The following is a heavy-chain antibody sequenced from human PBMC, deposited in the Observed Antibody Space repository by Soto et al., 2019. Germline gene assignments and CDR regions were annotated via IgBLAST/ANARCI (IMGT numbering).Heavy chain of an antibody. Sequence: QVQLLASGPGLVKPSETLSLTCTVSGNSISDYYWSWIRQPPGKGLEWIGYIFHNGNTNYNPSLKRRVTMSXXTXKXKFSLRLSSVTAADTALYYCARDVGGTVTLEAAFDFGGQGTMVTVS. CDR3: ARDVGGTVTLEAAFDF. V-gene: IGHV4-59*01. J-gene: IGHJ3*01. CDR1: GNSISDYY. D-gene: IGHD4-17*01. CDR2: IFHNGNT.